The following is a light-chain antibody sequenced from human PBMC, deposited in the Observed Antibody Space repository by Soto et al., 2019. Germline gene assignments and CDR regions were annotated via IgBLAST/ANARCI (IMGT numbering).Light chain of an antibody. J-gene: IGKJ3*01. CDR3: QQYDNLPLT. CDR2: DAS. Sequence: DIQMTQSPSSRSASVGDRVTITCQASQDISNHLNWYQQKAGKAPKLLIYDASNLETGVPARFSGRRSGTDFTFTISSLQPEDIATYYCQQYDNLPLTFGPGTKVEI. CDR1: QDISNH. V-gene: IGKV1-33*01.